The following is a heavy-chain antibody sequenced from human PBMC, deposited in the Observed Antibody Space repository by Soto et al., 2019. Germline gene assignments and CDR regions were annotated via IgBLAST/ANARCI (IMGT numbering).Heavy chain of an antibody. J-gene: IGHJ4*02. CDR1: GFTFSSYG. V-gene: IGHV3-33*08. CDR2: IWYDGSNK. D-gene: IGHD6-6*01. Sequence: VQLVESGGGLVQPGGSLRLSCAASGFTFSSYGMHWVRQAPGKGLEWVAVIWYDGSNKYYADSVKGRFTISRDNSKNTLYLQMNSLRAEDTAVYYCARDAEYSSSQGDYWGQGTLVTVSS. CDR3: ARDAEYSSSQGDY.